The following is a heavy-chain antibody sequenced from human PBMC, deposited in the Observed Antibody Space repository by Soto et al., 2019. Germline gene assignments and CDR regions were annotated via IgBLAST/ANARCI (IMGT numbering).Heavy chain of an antibody. V-gene: IGHV3-73*01. J-gene: IGHJ4*02. D-gene: IGHD3-16*01. CDR3: TKFGEHNW. Sequence: EVQLVESGGGLVQPGGSLKLSCAASGFTFSGSAMHWVRQASGKGLEWVGRIRSKANSYATAYAASVKGRFTISRDDSKSTAYLQMNSLKTEDTAVYYCTKFGEHNWWGQGTLVTVSS. CDR1: GFTFSGSA. CDR2: IRSKANSYAT.